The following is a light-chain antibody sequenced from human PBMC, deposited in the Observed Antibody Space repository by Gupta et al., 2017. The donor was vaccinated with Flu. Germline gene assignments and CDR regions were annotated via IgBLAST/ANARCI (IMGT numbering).Light chain of an antibody. CDR2: EVT. CDR1: NSDIGSSNY. V-gene: IGLV2-14*01. Sequence: QSAVTHPASVSGSTGQSITISCSGTNSDIGSSNYVSWYQPTSDKAPQLILYEVTYRPSGSSGRFSGSKTGNTASLTISGLQPDDDSDYLCSSNTTTNTRVFGAGTTLTVL. J-gene: IGLJ2*01. CDR3: SSNTTTNTRV.